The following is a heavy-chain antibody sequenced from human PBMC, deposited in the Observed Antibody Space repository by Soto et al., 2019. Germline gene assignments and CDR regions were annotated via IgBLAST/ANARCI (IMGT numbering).Heavy chain of an antibody. V-gene: IGHV4-59*01. CDR1: GHSISSYY. CDR2: IYYSGST. D-gene: IGHD3-10*01. Sequence: PSEAQSLTGTVSGHSISSYYWSWIRQPPGKGLEWIGYIYYSGSTNYNPSLKSRATISVDTSKNQFSLKLSSVTAADTAVYYCARVWGGAFDIWGQGTMVT. CDR3: ARVWGGAFDI. J-gene: IGHJ3*02.